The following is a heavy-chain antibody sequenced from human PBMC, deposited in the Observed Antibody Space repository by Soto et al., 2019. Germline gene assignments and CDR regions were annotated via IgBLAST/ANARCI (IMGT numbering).Heavy chain of an antibody. J-gene: IGHJ4*01. Sequence: SETLSLTCTVANGSISNYYWRWIRQPPGKGLEWIGFVYYSGTTNYNPSLKSRVTMSVDTSKNQFSLKLSSVTAADTAVYYCARGGYYYENSGQNAYDYWGQGILVTVSS. CDR3: ARGGYYYENSGQNAYDY. CDR2: VYYSGTT. D-gene: IGHD3-22*01. CDR1: NGSISNYY. V-gene: IGHV4-59*12.